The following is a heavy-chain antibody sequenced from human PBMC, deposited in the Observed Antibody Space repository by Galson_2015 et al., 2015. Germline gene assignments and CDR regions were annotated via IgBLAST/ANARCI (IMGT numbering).Heavy chain of an antibody. CDR2: IWYDGTNK. CDR3: AREGAIQLWMYYFDY. Sequence: SLRLSCAASGFTFSSYGMHWVRQVPGKGLEWVAVIWYDGTNKYYVDTVKGRFTISRDNSKNTLYLQMNSLRAEDTAVYYCAREGAIQLWMYYFDYWGQGTLVTVSS. V-gene: IGHV3-33*01. J-gene: IGHJ4*02. CDR1: GFTFSSYG. D-gene: IGHD5-18*01.